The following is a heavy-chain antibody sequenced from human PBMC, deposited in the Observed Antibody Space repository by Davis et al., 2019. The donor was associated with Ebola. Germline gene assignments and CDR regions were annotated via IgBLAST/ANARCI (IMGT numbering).Heavy chain of an antibody. CDR3: ARYCHYTDCSYFDC. Sequence: GESLKISCAASRFTFSNYDMSWVRQVPGKGLEWVSTISASEGHTHYSDSVKGRFTISRDNSKDTLYLQMNSLRAEDTATYYCARYCHYTDCSYFDCWGQGTMVAVSS. D-gene: IGHD2-15*01. V-gene: IGHV3-23*01. CDR2: ISASEGHT. CDR1: RFTFSNYD. J-gene: IGHJ4*02.